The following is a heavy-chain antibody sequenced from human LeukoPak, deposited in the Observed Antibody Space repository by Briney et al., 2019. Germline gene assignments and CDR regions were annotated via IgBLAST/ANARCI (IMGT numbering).Heavy chain of an antibody. J-gene: IGHJ4*02. V-gene: IGHV3-30*02. CDR2: IRYDGSNK. D-gene: IGHD1-26*01. Sequence: PGGSLRLSCAASGFTFSSYGMHWVRQAPGKGLEWVAFIRYDGSNKYYADSVKGRFTISRDNSKNTLYLQMNSLRAEDTAVYYCARWWYSGSYYGYFDYWGQGTLVTVSS. CDR1: GFTFSSYG. CDR3: ARWWYSGSYYGYFDY.